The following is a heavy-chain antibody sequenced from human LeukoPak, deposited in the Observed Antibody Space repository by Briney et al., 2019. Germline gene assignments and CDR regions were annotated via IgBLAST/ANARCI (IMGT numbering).Heavy chain of an antibody. Sequence: PSETLSLTSTVSGGSISSGGYYWSWIRQHPGKGLELSGYIYYSASTYYNPSLKSRVTISVDTSKNQFSLKLSSVTAADTAVYYCAREEYSSSWGPGYFQHWGQGTLVTVSS. V-gene: IGHV4-30-4*08. CDR1: GGSISSGGYY. CDR3: AREEYSSSWGPGYFQH. D-gene: IGHD6-13*01. CDR2: IYYSAST. J-gene: IGHJ1*01.